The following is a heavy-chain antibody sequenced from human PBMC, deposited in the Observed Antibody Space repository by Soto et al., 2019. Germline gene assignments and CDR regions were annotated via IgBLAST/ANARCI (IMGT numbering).Heavy chain of an antibody. CDR2: MSRSGSSK. Sequence: GGSLRLSCVASGFAFSTYSMSWVRQAPGKGLEWVASMSRSGSSKYYADSVKGRFTISRDNSKNTLYLQMNSLRAEDTAVYYCAKVQRDYDYIWGSLIDYWGQGTLVTVSS. D-gene: IGHD3-16*01. J-gene: IGHJ4*02. CDR1: GFAFSTYS. V-gene: IGHV3-23*01. CDR3: AKVQRDYDYIWGSLIDY.